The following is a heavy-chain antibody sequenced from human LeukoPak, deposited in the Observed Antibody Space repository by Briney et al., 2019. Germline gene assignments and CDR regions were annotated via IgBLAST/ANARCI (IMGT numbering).Heavy chain of an antibody. D-gene: IGHD6-13*01. V-gene: IGHV4-59*08. CDR3: ARKGFGSWYRGPFDY. CDR2: IYYSGST. J-gene: IGHJ4*02. CDR1: GGSISSYY. Sequence: SETLSLTCTVSGGSISSYYWSWIRQPPGEGLEWIGYIYYSGSTNYNPSLKSRVTISVDTSKNQFSLKLSSVTAADTAVYYCARKGFGSWYRGPFDYWGQGTLVTVSS.